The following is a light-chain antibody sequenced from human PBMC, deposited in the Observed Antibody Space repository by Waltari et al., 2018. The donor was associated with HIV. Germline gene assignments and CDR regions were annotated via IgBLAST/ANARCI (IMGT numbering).Light chain of an antibody. CDR2: STN. J-gene: IGLJ3*02. CDR3: VLYMGSGIWV. CDR1: SGSVSTSYY. V-gene: IGLV8-61*01. Sequence: QAVVTQEPSFSVSPGGTVTLTCGLSSGSVSTSYYPSWYQQTPGQAPPTLIYSTNSRSSGVPDRFSGSILGNQAALTITGAQADDESDYYCVLYMGSGIWVFGGGTKVTVL.